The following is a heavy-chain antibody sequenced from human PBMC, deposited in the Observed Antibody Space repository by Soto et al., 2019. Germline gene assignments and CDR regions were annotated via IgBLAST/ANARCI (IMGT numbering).Heavy chain of an antibody. V-gene: IGHV4-34*01. CDR1: GGSFSGYY. D-gene: IGHD2-8*02. Sequence: QVQLQQWGAGLLKPSETLSLTCAVYGGSFSGYYWTWIRQPPGTGLEWIGEINHSGSTNYNPSLKTPXTXSXXPSKNQFSLKLSSVTAADTAVYYCARDKITGLFDYWGQGTLVTVSS. CDR2: INHSGST. CDR3: ARDKITGLFDY. J-gene: IGHJ4*02.